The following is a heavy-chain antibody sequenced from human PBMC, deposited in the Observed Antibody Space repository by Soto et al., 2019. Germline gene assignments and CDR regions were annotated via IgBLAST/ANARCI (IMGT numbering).Heavy chain of an antibody. CDR2: INHSGST. J-gene: IGHJ6*02. CDR1: GGSFSGYY. CDR3: ARGPRTYPRAGYNWKNYCCGMDV. Sequence: QVQLQQWGAGLLKPSETLSLTCAVYGGSFSGYYWSWIRQPPGKGLEWIGEINHSGSTNYNPSLKSRVTISVDTSKNQFSLKLSSVTAADPAVYYCARGPRTYPRAGYNWKNYCCGMDVWGQGTTVTVSS. D-gene: IGHD1-1*01. V-gene: IGHV4-34*01.